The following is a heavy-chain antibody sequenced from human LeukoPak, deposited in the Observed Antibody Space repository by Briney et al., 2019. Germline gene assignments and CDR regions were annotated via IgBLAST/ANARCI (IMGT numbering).Heavy chain of an antibody. Sequence: ASVKVSCKASGYTFSTYTLHWVRQAPRQRLEWMGWINTGNGDTKYSQRFQGRVAITRDTSASTAYMELNSLKSEDTAVYYCARDVFRGSGYYNYFDFWGQGTLVTVSS. CDR2: INTGNGDT. V-gene: IGHV1-3*04. CDR3: ARDVFRGSGYYNYFDF. D-gene: IGHD3-22*01. CDR1: GYTFSTYT. J-gene: IGHJ4*02.